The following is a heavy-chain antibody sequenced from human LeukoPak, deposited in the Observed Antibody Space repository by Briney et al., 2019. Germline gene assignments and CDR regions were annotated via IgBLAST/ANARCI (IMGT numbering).Heavy chain of an antibody. CDR3: AKDRHAPGRYCSSTSCLPFDP. D-gene: IGHD2-2*01. V-gene: IGHV3-23*01. CDR2: ISGSGGST. CDR1: GFTFGSYD. Sequence: GGSLRLSCAASGFTFGSYDMSWVRQAPGKGLEWVSVISGSGGSTYYADSVKGRFTISRDNSEKKLYLQMNSLRAEDTAVYYCAKDRHAPGRYCSSTSCLPFDPWGQGTLVTVSS. J-gene: IGHJ5*02.